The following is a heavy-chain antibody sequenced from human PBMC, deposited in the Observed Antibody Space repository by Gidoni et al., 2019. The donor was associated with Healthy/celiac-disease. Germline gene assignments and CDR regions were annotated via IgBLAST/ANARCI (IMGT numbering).Heavy chain of an antibody. V-gene: IGHV3-9*01. CDR2: ISWNSGSI. CDR1: GFTFADSA. D-gene: IGHD3-9*01. J-gene: IGHJ6*02. Sequence: EVQLVESGGGLVQPGRSLRLSCAASGFTFADSAMHWVRQAPGKGLEWVSGISWNSGSIGYADSVKGRFTISRDNAKNSLYLQMNSLRAEDTALYYCAKDGNYDILTGYYTRAPYYGMDVWGQGTTVTVSS. CDR3: AKDGNYDILTGYYTRAPYYGMDV.